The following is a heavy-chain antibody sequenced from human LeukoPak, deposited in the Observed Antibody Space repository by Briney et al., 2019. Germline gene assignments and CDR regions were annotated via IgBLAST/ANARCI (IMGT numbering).Heavy chain of an antibody. D-gene: IGHD6-19*01. CDR1: GFTFSSYW. Sequence: PGGSLRLSCAASGFTFSSYWMSWVRQAPGKGLEWVANIKQDGSEKYYVDSVKGRFTISRDNAKNSLYLQMNSLRAEDTAVYYCAREGGLSGYSSGWSSDYWGQGTLVTVSS. J-gene: IGHJ4*02. CDR2: IKQDGSEK. CDR3: AREGGLSGYSSGWSSDY. V-gene: IGHV3-7*01.